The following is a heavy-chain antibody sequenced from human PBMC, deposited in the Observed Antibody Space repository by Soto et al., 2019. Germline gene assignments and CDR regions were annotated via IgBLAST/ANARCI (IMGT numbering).Heavy chain of an antibody. V-gene: IGHV4-61*01. CDR3: AGRFRQGGAFDI. Sequence: QVQLQESGPGLVKPSETLSLTCTVSGGSVSSGSYYWSWIRQPPGKGLEWIGYIYYSGSTNYNPSRQSRVTVAVDTPKNQFSLKLSSVTAADTAVYYCAGRFRQGGAFDIWGQGPMVTVSS. J-gene: IGHJ3*02. CDR2: IYYSGST. D-gene: IGHD1-26*01. CDR1: GGSVSSGSYY.